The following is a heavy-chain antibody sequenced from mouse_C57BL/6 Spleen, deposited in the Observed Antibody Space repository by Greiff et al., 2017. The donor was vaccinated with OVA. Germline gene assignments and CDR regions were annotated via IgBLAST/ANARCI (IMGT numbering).Heavy chain of an antibody. CDR1: GYTFTSYG. CDR2: IYPRSGNT. CDR3: SDYYGSNPFAY. J-gene: IGHJ3*01. D-gene: IGHD1-1*01. V-gene: IGHV1-81*01. Sequence: QVQLQQSGAELARPGASVKLSCKASGYTFTSYGISWVKQRPGQGLEWIGEIYPRSGNTYYNEKFKGKATLTADKSSSTAYMELRSLTSEDAAVFFCSDYYGSNPFAYWGQGTLVTVSA.